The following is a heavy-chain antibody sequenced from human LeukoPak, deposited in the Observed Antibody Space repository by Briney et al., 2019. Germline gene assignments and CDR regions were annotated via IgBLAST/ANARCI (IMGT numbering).Heavy chain of an antibody. CDR3: TRRAARWQFDL. Sequence: GGSLRLSCAVSGFNFDDCAMHWVRQAPGRGPEWVSGINWKTGNGIYADSVKGRFTISRDNAKNSLYLQMSSLRAEDTALYYCTRRAARWQFDLWGRGTLLTVSS. CDR2: INWKTGNG. J-gene: IGHJ2*01. CDR1: GFNFDDCA. V-gene: IGHV3-9*01. D-gene: IGHD5-24*01.